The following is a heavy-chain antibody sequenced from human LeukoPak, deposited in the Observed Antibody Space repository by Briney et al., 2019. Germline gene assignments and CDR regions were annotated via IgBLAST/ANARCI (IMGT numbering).Heavy chain of an antibody. CDR1: GGSISSSY. CDR3: ARSGTGTTQVDY. J-gene: IGHJ4*02. Sequence: SETLSLTCTVSGGSISSSYWSWIRQPPGKGLEWIGYIYYSGTTDYNPSLRSRVTISVDKSKNQFSLKLSSVTAADTAVYYCARSGTGTTQVDYWGQGTLVTVSS. D-gene: IGHD1-7*01. V-gene: IGHV4-59*12. CDR2: IYYSGTT.